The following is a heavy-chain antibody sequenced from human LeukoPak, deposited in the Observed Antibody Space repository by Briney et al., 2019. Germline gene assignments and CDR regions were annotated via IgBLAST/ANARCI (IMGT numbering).Heavy chain of an antibody. CDR1: GFSFSRYS. Sequence: PGGSLRLSCAASGFSFSRYSMNWVRQVPGKGLEWVSSISATSGYIYYADSVKGRFTISRVNAKNSLYLQMNSLRAEDTALYYCARENGYSYGYEVDCWGRGTLVTVSS. CDR2: ISATSGYI. D-gene: IGHD5-18*01. V-gene: IGHV3-21*01. CDR3: ARENGYSYGYEVDC. J-gene: IGHJ4*02.